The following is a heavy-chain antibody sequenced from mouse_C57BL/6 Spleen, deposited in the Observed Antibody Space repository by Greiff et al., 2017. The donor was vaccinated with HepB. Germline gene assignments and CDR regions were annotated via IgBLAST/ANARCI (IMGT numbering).Heavy chain of an antibody. CDR2: ISSGGSYT. J-gene: IGHJ2*01. D-gene: IGHD3-3*01. CDR1: GFTFSSYG. V-gene: IGHV5-6*01. CDR3: ARHAGTVMKDYFDY. Sequence: EVKLVESGGDLVKPGGSLKLSCAASGFTFSSYGMSWVRQTPDKRLEWVATISSGGSYTYYPDSVKGRFTISRDNAKNTLYLQMSSLKSEDTAMYYCARHAGTVMKDYFDYWGQGTTLTVSS.